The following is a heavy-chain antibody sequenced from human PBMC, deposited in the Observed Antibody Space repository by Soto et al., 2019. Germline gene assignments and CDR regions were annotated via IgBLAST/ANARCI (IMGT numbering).Heavy chain of an antibody. CDR1: GGSISSGGYY. V-gene: IGHV4-31*03. CDR2: IYYSGSA. J-gene: IGHJ2*01. Sequence: QVQLQESGPGLVKPSQTLSLTCTVSGGSISSGGYYWSWIRQHPGKGLEWIGYIYYSGSAYCNPSVKRRVTISVDTSKNQFALKLSSVTAADTAVYYCARGYYDYVWGSYFGYGRYFDLWGRGTLVTVSS. D-gene: IGHD3-16*01. CDR3: ARGYYDYVWGSYFGYGRYFDL.